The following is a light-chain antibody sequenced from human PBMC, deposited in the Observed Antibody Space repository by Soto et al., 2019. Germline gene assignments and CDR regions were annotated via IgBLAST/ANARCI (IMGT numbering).Light chain of an antibody. CDR2: GAS. CDR3: QQYDRYPRT. J-gene: IGKJ1*01. Sequence: DIQMTQFPSSVSASLGDRVNITCRASHGISTWLAWYQQKPERAPKSLIYGASRLQSGVPPRFSGSGSETDFTLTISGLQPEDFATYYCQQYDRYPRTFGQGTNVEIK. V-gene: IGKV1D-16*01. CDR1: HGISTW.